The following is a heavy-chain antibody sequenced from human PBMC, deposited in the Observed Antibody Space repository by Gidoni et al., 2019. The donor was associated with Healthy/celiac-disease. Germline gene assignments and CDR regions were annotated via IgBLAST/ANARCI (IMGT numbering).Heavy chain of an antibody. CDR1: GGSIRSSSYY. CDR3: ARTSSGWDIDY. CDR2: INYSGST. J-gene: IGHJ4*02. V-gene: IGHV4-39*01. Sequence: QLQLQESGPGLVKPSETLSLTCTVSGGSIRSSSYYWGWIRQPPGKGLEWIGSINYSGSTYYNPSLKSRVTISVDTSKNQFSLKLSSVTAADTAVYYCARTSSGWDIDYWGQGTLVTVSS. D-gene: IGHD6-19*01.